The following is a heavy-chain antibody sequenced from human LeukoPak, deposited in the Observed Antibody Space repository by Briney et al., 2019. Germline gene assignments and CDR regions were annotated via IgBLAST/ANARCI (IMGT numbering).Heavy chain of an antibody. CDR2: INTDGGST. Sequence: GGSLRLSCAASGFTFSTYRMHWVRQAPGKGLVWVSLINTDGGSTTYADSVKGRFTISRDNAKNTLYLQMNSLRAEDTAVYYCAKLLYYYDSSQPYWGQGTLVTVSS. V-gene: IGHV3-74*01. CDR1: GFTFSTYR. CDR3: AKLLYYYDSSQPY. D-gene: IGHD3-22*01. J-gene: IGHJ4*02.